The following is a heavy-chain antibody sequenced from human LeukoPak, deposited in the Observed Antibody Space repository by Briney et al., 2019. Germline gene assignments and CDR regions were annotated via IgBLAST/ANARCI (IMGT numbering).Heavy chain of an antibody. CDR1: GGSISTSSFY. J-gene: IGHJ4*02. Sequence: SETLSLTCTVSGGSISTSSFYWGWIRQPPGKGLEWIVNIYYSGSTYYNPSLKSRVTISVDTSKNHFSLKLSSVTAADTAVYYCAFYYGSGSMGDFDYWGQGTLVTVSS. V-gene: IGHV4-39*02. CDR2: IYYSGST. CDR3: AFYYGSGSMGDFDY. D-gene: IGHD3-10*01.